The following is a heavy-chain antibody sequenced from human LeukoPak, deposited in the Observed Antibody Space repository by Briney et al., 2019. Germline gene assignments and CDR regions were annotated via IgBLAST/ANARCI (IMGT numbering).Heavy chain of an antibody. CDR1: GFTFSSYE. CDR2: ISSSGSTI. J-gene: IGHJ6*04. CDR3: AELGITMIGGV. D-gene: IGHD3-10*02. V-gene: IGHV3-48*03. Sequence: GGSLRLSCAASGFTFSSYEMNWVRQAPGKGLEWVSYISSSGSTIYYADSVKGRFTISRDNAKNSLYQQMNSLRAEDTAVYYCAELGITMIGGVWGKGTTVIISS.